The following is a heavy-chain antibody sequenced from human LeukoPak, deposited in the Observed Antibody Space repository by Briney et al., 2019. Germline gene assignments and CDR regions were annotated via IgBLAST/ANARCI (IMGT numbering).Heavy chain of an antibody. CDR2: INPSGGST. D-gene: IGHD2-2*01. CDR3: ARAGYCSSTSCSNRRYMDV. J-gene: IGHJ6*03. V-gene: IGHV1-46*01. Sequence: GASVKVSCKASGYTFTSYYMHWVRQAPGQGLEWMGIINPSGGSTSYAQKFQGRVTMTRDTSTSTVYMELSSLRSEDTAVYYCARAGYCSSTSCSNRRYMDVWGKGTTVTISS. CDR1: GYTFTSYY.